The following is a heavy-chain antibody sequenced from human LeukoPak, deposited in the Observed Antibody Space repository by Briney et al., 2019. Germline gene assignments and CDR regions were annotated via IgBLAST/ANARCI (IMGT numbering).Heavy chain of an antibody. D-gene: IGHD5-24*01. Sequence: SVKVSCKASGGTFSSYAISWVRQAPGQGLEWMGGIIPIFGTANYAQKFQGRVTITADESTSTAYMELSSLRSEDTAVYYCARGEDGYNPAFDIWGQGTMVTVSS. CDR3: ARGEDGYNPAFDI. J-gene: IGHJ3*02. CDR1: GGTFSSYA. V-gene: IGHV1-69*01. CDR2: IIPIFGTA.